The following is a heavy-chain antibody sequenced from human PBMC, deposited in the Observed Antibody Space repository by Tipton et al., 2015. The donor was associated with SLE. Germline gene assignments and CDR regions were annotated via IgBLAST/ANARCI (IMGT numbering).Heavy chain of an antibody. J-gene: IGHJ6*03. D-gene: IGHD2-2*01. CDR3: ARMPFTGYYYMDV. CDR1: GGSIGSFY. V-gene: IGHV4-59*08. CDR2: IDYTANP. Sequence: TLSLTCTVSGGSIGSFYWSWIRQPPGKGLEWIGNIDYTANPNYSPSLKSRVTISIDTSKDQFSLRLTSVTAADTAVYYCARMPFTGYYYMDVWGTGTTVTVSS.